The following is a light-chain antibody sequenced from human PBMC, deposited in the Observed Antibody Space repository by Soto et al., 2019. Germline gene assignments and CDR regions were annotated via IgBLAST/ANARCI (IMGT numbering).Light chain of an antibody. CDR1: QGISNH. J-gene: IGKJ1*01. V-gene: IGKV1-17*01. CDR2: AAS. CDR3: QQYNSYPEA. Sequence: IQLTQSPSSLSASVEDRVIITCRASQGISNHLHWYQQKPGKAPKLLIYAASNLQSGVPSRFSGSRSGPDFTLTISSLQPDDFATYYCQQYNSYPEAFGQGTKVDIK.